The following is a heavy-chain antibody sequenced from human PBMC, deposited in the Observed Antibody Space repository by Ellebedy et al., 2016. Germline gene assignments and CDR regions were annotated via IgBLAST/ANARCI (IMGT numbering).Heavy chain of an antibody. V-gene: IGHV1-18*01. CDR2: ISAYNGNT. Sequence: ASVKVSCKASGYTFTSYGISWVRQAPGQGLEWMGWISAYNGNTNYAQKLQGRVTMTTDTSTSTAYMELRSLRSEDTAVYYCARDLGREQWLVGGYWGQGTLVTVSS. CDR3: ARDLGREQWLVGGY. D-gene: IGHD6-19*01. CDR1: GYTFTSYG. J-gene: IGHJ4*02.